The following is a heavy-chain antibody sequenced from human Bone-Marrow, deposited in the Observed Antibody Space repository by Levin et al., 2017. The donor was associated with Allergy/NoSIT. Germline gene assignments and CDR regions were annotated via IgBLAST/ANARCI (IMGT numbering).Heavy chain of an antibody. CDR3: ARDSADYMRSFDV. D-gene: IGHD4-11*01. CDR2: IDPRSGGT. CDR1: GYNFAGFF. Sequence: GESLKISCKASGYNFAGFFVHWVRQAPGQGLEWMGWIDPRSGGTNYAQNFQGRVTLTRDTSITTAYMDLNNVIPDDTAVYYCARDSADYMRSFDVWGQGTMVTVSA. V-gene: IGHV1-2*02. J-gene: IGHJ3*01.